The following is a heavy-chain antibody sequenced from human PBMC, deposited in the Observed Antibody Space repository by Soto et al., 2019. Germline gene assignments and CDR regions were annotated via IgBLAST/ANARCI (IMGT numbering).Heavy chain of an antibody. Sequence: GGSLRLSCAASGFTFSSYGMHWVRQAPGKGLEWVAVISYDGSNKYYVDSVKGRFTISRDNSKNTLYLQMNSLRAEDTAVYYCAKDLFRSSSMAKSPRQDFDYWGQGTLVTVSS. CDR3: AKDLFRSSSMAKSPRQDFDY. CDR1: GFTFSSYG. V-gene: IGHV3-30*18. CDR2: ISYDGSNK. J-gene: IGHJ4*02. D-gene: IGHD2-15*01.